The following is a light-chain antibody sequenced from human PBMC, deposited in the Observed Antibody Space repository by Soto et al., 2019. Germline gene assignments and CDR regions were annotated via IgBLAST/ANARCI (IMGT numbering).Light chain of an antibody. Sequence: DIRVSQSAATLSASVGDRVTITCRASQSISSWLAWYQQKPGKAPKLLIYKASSLESGVPSRFSGSGSGTEFTLTISSLQPDDFATYYCQQYNSYSRTFGQGTKVDI. CDR3: QQYNSYSRT. CDR1: QSISSW. V-gene: IGKV1-5*03. J-gene: IGKJ1*01. CDR2: KAS.